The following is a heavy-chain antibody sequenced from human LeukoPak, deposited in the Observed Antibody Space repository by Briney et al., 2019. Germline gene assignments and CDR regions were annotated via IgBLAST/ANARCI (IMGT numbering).Heavy chain of an antibody. CDR2: ISRNSGSI. Sequence: GRSLRLSCAASGFTFRDYAMHWVRQAPGKGLEWVSGISRNSGSIGYADSVGGRFTISRDNAKNSLYLQMNSLRAEDTALYYCAKDIRDTSYYFDTWGQGTLVTVSS. CDR3: AKDIRDTSYYFDT. J-gene: IGHJ4*02. CDR1: GFTFRDYA. V-gene: IGHV3-9*01. D-gene: IGHD5-18*01.